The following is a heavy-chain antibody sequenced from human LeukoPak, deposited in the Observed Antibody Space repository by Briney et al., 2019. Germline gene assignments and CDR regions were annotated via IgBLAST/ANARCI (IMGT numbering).Heavy chain of an antibody. V-gene: IGHV1-69*06. J-gene: IGHJ6*04. D-gene: IGHD6-13*01. Sequence: SVKVSCKASGGTFSSYAISWVRQAPGQGLEWMGGIIPIFGTANYAQKFQGRVTITADKSTSTDYMELSSLRSEDTAVYYCARDRASSSSPYYYYYYGMDVWGKGTTVTVSS. CDR1: GGTFSSYA. CDR2: IIPIFGTA. CDR3: ARDRASSSSPYYYYYYGMDV.